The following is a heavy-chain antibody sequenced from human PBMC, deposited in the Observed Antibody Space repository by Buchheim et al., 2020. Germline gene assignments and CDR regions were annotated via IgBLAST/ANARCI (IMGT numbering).Heavy chain of an antibody. Sequence: EVQLVESGGGLVQPGGSLRLSCAASGFTFSTYGMYWVRQAPGKGLEWVSTVSGSGGSTYYADSLRGRFTISRDNSKNTLYLLMNSLRAEDTAVYYCARVSCYQDYSGQGTL. J-gene: IGHJ4*02. V-gene: IGHV3-23*04. CDR2: VSGSGGST. CDR1: GFTFSTYG. CDR3: ARVSCYQDY. D-gene: IGHD3-10*01.